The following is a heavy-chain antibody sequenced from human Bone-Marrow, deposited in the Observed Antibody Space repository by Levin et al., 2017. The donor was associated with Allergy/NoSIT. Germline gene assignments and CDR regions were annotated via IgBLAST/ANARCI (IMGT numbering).Heavy chain of an antibody. CDR3: AREIGYEATFYGLDV. V-gene: IGHV3-33*01. J-gene: IGHJ6*02. Sequence: PGGSLRLSCAASGFTFTSYGMHWVRQAPGKGLEWVAVIWYSGSRQYYGESVKGRFTISRDSSKNTLFLQMNNLTVEDTAVYFCAREIGYEATFYGLDVWGQGTTVTVAS. CDR1: GFTFTSYG. CDR2: IWYSGSRQ. D-gene: IGHD5-12*01.